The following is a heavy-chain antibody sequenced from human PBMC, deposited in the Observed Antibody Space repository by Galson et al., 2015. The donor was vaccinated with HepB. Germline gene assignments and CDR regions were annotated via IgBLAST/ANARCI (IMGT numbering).Heavy chain of an antibody. Sequence: SLRLSCAASGFTFSSYSMNWVRQAPGKGLEWVSSISSSSSYIYYADSVKGRFTISRDNAKNSLYLQMNSLRAEDTAVYYCARADYDSSGYVDYWGQGTLVTVSP. V-gene: IGHV3-21*01. CDR1: GFTFSSYS. J-gene: IGHJ4*02. CDR3: ARADYDSSGYVDY. CDR2: ISSSSSYI. D-gene: IGHD3-22*01.